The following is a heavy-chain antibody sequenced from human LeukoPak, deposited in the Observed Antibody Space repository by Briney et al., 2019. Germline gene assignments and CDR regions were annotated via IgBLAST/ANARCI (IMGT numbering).Heavy chain of an antibody. CDR3: ARGGFLRWLQFFAFDI. J-gene: IGHJ3*02. Sequence: PSGTLSLTCAVYGGSFSGYYWSWIRQPPGKGLEWIGEINHSGSTNYNPSLKSRVTISVDTSKNQFSLKLSSVTAADTAVYYCARGGFLRWLQFFAFDIWGQGTMVTVSS. CDR2: INHSGST. D-gene: IGHD5-24*01. V-gene: IGHV4-34*01. CDR1: GGSFSGYY.